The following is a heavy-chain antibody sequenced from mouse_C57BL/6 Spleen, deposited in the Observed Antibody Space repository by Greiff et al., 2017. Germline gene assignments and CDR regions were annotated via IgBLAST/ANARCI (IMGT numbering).Heavy chain of an antibody. J-gene: IGHJ1*03. CDR1: GYTFTSYW. V-gene: IGHV1-64*01. D-gene: IGHD1-1*01. CDR3: ARLDYYGSRDYWYFDV. CDR2: IHPNSGST. Sequence: QVQLQKPGAELVKPGASVKLSCKASGYTFTSYWMHWVKQRPGQGLEWIGMIHPNSGSTNYNEKFKSKATLTVDKSSSTAYMQLSSLTSEDSAVYYCARLDYYGSRDYWYFDVWGTGTTVTVSS.